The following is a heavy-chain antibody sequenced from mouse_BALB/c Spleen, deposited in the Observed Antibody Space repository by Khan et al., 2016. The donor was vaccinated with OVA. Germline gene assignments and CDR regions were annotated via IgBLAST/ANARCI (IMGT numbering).Heavy chain of an antibody. CDR3: TRRGGLYAIDY. D-gene: IGHD3-3*01. CDR2: ISSGSTNI. J-gene: IGHJ4*01. CDR1: GFTFSSFG. Sequence: EVQLVESGGGLVQPGGSRKLSCAASGFTFSSFGMHWVRQAPEKGLEWVAYISSGSTNIYYADTVKGRFTISRDNPKNTLFLQMTSLRSEDTTIYYCTRRGGLYAIDYWGQGTSVTVSS. V-gene: IGHV5-17*02.